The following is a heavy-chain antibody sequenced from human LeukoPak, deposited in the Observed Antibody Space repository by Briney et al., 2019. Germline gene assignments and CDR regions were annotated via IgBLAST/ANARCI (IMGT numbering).Heavy chain of an antibody. CDR1: GGSISSDY. CDR3: ARGKSTIYYFDY. CDR2: IYYSGST. J-gene: IGHJ4*02. Sequence: SETLSLTCTVSGGSISSDYWSWIRQPPGKGLEWIGYIYYSGSTNYNPSLKSRVTISEDTSKNQFSLKLSSVTAADTAVYYCARGKSTIYYFDYWGQGTLVTVSS. V-gene: IGHV4-59*08. D-gene: IGHD5-24*01.